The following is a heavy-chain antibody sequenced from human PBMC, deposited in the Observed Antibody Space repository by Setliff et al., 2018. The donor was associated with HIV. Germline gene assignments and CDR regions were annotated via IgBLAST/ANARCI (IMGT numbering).Heavy chain of an antibody. Sequence: GASVKVSCKASGYTFTDYYIHWVQQAPGKGLEWMGRVDPQDGETLYAEKFQGRVTISADTSTDTAYVELSSLRSEDTAVYYCATFPIECSGGSCYASGVDYWGQGTLVTVS. CDR2: VDPQDGET. D-gene: IGHD2-15*01. CDR1: GYTFTDYY. V-gene: IGHV1-69-2*01. CDR3: ATFPIECSGGSCYASGVDY. J-gene: IGHJ4*02.